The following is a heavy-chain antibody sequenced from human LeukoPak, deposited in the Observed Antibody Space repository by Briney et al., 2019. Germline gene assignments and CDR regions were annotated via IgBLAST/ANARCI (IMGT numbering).Heavy chain of an antibody. CDR1: GGSISSSSYY. V-gene: IGHV4-39*01. CDR3: ARKVPVYYYGMDV. Sequence: SETLSLTCTVSGGSISSSSYYWGWIRQPPGKGLEWIGSIYYSGSTYYNPSLKSRVTISVDTSKNQFFLKLSSVTTADTAVYYCARKVPVYYYGMDVWGQGTTVTVSS. CDR2: IYYSGST. J-gene: IGHJ6*02.